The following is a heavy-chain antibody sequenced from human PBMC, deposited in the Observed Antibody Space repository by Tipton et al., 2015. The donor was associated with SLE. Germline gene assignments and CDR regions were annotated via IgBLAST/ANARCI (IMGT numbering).Heavy chain of an antibody. CDR1: GYSISSGYS. CDR2: MFHGGST. V-gene: IGHV4-38-2*02. CDR3: ASSQYCSDSSCYGFDY. J-gene: IGHJ4*02. D-gene: IGHD2-2*01. Sequence: TLSLTCTVSGYSISSGYSWGWIRQPPGKGLEWIGSMFHGGSTYYIPSLKSRVTISVDTSKNQFSLKLSSVTAADTAVYHCASSQYCSDSSCYGFDYWGQGTLVTVSS.